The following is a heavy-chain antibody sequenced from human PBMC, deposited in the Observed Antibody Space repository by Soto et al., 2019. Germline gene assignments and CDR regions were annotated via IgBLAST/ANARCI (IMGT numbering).Heavy chain of an antibody. CDR3: ARAVEYRSSNYYYYGMDV. V-gene: IGHV1-69*01. Sequence: QVQLVQSGAEVKKPGSSVKVSCKASGGTFSSYAISWVRQAPGQGLEWMGGIIPIFGTANYAQKFQGRVTITADESTSTAYMELSSLRSEDTAVYYCARAVEYRSSNYYYYGMDVWGQGTTVTVSS. D-gene: IGHD6-6*01. CDR2: IIPIFGTA. CDR1: GGTFSSYA. J-gene: IGHJ6*02.